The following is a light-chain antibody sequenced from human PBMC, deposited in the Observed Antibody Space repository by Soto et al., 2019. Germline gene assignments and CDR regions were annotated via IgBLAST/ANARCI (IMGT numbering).Light chain of an antibody. Sequence: EIVLTQSPGTLSLSPGKGATLSCRATQTVTFNYIAWYQQKPGQAPRLLIHGATTRAAGTPDRFSGSGSGTDLTLTISRLEPDDFAMYYCQQYHSTPYTFGQGTKLEIK. CDR3: QQYHSTPYT. V-gene: IGKV3-20*01. CDR2: GAT. J-gene: IGKJ2*01. CDR1: QTVTFNY.